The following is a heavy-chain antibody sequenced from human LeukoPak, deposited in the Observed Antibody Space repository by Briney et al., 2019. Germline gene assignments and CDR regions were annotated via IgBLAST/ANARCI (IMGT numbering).Heavy chain of an antibody. Sequence: SETLSLTCAVYGGSFSGYYWSWIRQPPGKGLEWIGEINHSGSTNYNPPLKSRVTISVDTSKNQFSLKLSSVTAADTAVYYCARDHDWNDLTEGAAGLNAFDIWGQGTMVTVSS. CDR1: GGSFSGYY. CDR3: ARDHDWNDLTEGAAGLNAFDI. D-gene: IGHD1-1*01. V-gene: IGHV4-34*01. J-gene: IGHJ3*02. CDR2: INHSGST.